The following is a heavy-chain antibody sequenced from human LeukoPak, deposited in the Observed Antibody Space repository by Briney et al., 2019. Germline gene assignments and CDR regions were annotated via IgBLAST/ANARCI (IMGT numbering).Heavy chain of an antibody. V-gene: IGHV4-31*03. J-gene: IGHJ4*02. Sequence: SETLSLTCTVSGDSISTSGYYWSWIRQHPGTGLEWIAYIHYIGNTYYNPSLESRVTMSVDTSPNQFSLNVASVTAADTAIYYCARVRDDYFFDYWGQGILVTVSS. CDR2: IHYIGNT. CDR1: GDSISTSGYY. D-gene: IGHD3-3*01. CDR3: ARVRDDYFFDY.